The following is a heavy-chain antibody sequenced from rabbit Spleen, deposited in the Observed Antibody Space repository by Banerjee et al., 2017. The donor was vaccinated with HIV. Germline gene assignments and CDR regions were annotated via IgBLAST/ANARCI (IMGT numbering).Heavy chain of an antibody. V-gene: IGHV1S45*01. J-gene: IGHJ4*01. CDR1: GFSFSSSYD. Sequence: QEQLVESGGGLVQPGASLTVTCTASGFSFSSSYDMCWVRQAPGKGLEWIGFIYTGNGKNYYASWAKGRFIMSRTSSTTVTLQMTSLTAADTATYFCARDLVAVIGWNFNLWGPGTLVTVS. CDR3: ARDLVAVIGWNFNL. CDR2: IYTGNGKN. D-gene: IGHD1-1*01.